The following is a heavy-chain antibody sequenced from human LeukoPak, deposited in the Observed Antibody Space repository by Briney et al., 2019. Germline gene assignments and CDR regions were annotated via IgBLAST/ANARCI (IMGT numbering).Heavy chain of an antibody. J-gene: IGHJ4*02. D-gene: IGHD3-22*01. CDR3: AREYYSSGYYSFDY. CDR1: GGSFSGYY. CDR2: INHSGST. V-gene: IGHV4-34*01. Sequence: SETLSLTCAVYGGSFSGYYWSWIRQPPGKGLKWIGEINHSGSTNYNPSLKSRVTISVDTSKNQFSLKLSSVTAADTAVYYCAREYYSSGYYSFDYWGQGTLVTVSS.